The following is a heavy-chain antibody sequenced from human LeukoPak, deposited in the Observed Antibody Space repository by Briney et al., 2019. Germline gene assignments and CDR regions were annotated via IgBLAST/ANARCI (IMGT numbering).Heavy chain of an antibody. Sequence: ASVKVSCKASGYTFTGYYMHWVRQAPGQGLEWMGWINPNSGGTNYAQKFQGRVTMTRDTSISTAYMELSRLRSDDTAVYYCANNQKPDSSGYYFIDYWGQGTLVTVSS. V-gene: IGHV1-2*02. D-gene: IGHD3-22*01. CDR1: GYTFTGYY. CDR2: INPNSGGT. CDR3: ANNQKPDSSGYYFIDY. J-gene: IGHJ4*02.